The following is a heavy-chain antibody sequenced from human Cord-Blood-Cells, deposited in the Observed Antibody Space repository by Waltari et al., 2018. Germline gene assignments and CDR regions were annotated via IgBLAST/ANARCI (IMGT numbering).Heavy chain of an antibody. CDR3: AREHLPVYRDFDY. CDR1: GYTFTGYY. Sequence: QVQLVQSGAEVKKPGASVKVSCQASGYTFTGYYMPWVRPAPGQGLEGMGWINPNSGGTNYAQKFQGRVTMTRDTSISTAYMELSRLRSDDTAVYYCAREHLPVYRDFDYWGQGTLVTVSS. D-gene: IGHD2-8*01. J-gene: IGHJ4*02. V-gene: IGHV1-2*02. CDR2: INPNSGGT.